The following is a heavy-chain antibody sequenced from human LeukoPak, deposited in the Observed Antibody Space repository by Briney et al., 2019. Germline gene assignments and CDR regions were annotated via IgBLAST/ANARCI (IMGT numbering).Heavy chain of an antibody. D-gene: IGHD5-24*01. V-gene: IGHV3-23*01. Sequence: GGSLRLSCAASGFTFSSYAMSWVRQAPGKGLEWVSSISGSGGSTYYAYSVKGRFTISRDNSKNPLYLQLNSLRPEDTPVYSCAKDIPPAVWDGYSQWGQGTLVTVSS. CDR2: ISGSGGST. J-gene: IGHJ4*02. CDR1: GFTFSSYA. CDR3: AKDIPPAVWDGYSQ.